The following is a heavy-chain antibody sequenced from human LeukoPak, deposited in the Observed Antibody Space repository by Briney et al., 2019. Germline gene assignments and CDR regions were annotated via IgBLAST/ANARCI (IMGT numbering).Heavy chain of an antibody. CDR3: AKGFRTLYFDY. CDR2: IWYDGSNK. V-gene: IGHV3-33*06. Sequence: PGSSLRLSCAASGFTFSSYGMHWVRQAPGKGLEGVAVIWYDGSNKYYADSVKGRFTISRDNSKNTLYLQMNSLRAEDTAVYYCAKGFRTLYFDYWGQGTLVTVSS. D-gene: IGHD1-14*01. CDR1: GFTFSSYG. J-gene: IGHJ4*02.